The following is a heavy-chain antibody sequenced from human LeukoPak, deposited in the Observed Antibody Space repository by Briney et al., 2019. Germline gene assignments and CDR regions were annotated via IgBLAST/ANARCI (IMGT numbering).Heavy chain of an antibody. CDR3: ARDRSGYTFDD. CDR2: ISATGNYI. V-gene: IGHV3-21*01. J-gene: IGHJ4*02. D-gene: IGHD5-18*01. CDR1: GFIFSSYS. Sequence: TGGSLRLSCAASGFIFSSYSMNWVRQAPGKGLEWVSSISATGNYIYYADSVKGRFTISRDNAKNSLYLQMNSLRAEDTAVYYCARDRSGYTFDDWGQGTLVTFSS.